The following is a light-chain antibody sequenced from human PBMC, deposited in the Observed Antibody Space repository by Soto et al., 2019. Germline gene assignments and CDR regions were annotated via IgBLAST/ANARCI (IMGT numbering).Light chain of an antibody. CDR3: SSYTSSSTPYV. CDR2: DVS. CDR1: SSDVGGYNY. J-gene: IGLJ1*01. V-gene: IGLV2-14*01. Sequence: QTVVTQPASVSGSPVQSITISCTGTSSDVGGYNYVSWYQQHPGKAPKLMIYDVSNRPSGVSNRFSGSKSGNTASLTISGLQAEDEADYYCSSYTSSSTPYVFGTGTKLTVL.